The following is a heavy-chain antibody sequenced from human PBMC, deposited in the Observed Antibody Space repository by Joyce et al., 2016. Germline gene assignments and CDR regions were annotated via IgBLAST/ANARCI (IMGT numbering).Heavy chain of an antibody. Sequence: EVKLVDSGGGLVKPGGSLRLSCAASGFSFSNAWMRWVRQGPGKGLEWVGRIKRKTDGGTTDYAAPVKDRFTISRYDSKTTLYLQMNSLKTEEGGVYYSTNYSYGASGDWGQVTLVTVSS. V-gene: IGHV3-15*01. J-gene: IGHJ4*02. CDR3: TNYSYGASGD. CDR1: GFSFSNAW. D-gene: IGHD4-17*01. CDR2: IKRKTDGGTT.